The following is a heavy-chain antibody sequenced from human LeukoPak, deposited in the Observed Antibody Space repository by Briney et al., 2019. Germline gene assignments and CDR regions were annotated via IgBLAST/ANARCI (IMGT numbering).Heavy chain of an antibody. D-gene: IGHD3-3*01. CDR3: AKGGRRIFGMVIDY. CDR2: VTGDSSST. V-gene: IGHV3-23*01. J-gene: IGHJ4*02. CDR1: GFTFANFV. Sequence: GGSLRLSCTASGFTFANFVMNWVRQAPGKGLEWVSGVTGDSSSTYYAVTMKGRFSISRDNSKNTLYLQLKNLRADDTAVYYCAKGGRRIFGMVIDYRGQGTPVTVSS.